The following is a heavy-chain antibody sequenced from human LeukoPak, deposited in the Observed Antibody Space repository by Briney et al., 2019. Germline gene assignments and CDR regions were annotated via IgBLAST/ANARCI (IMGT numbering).Heavy chain of an antibody. Sequence: SETLSLTCTVSGGSISGYYWSWIRQPPGKGLEWLGYIYYSGSTKYNPSLKSRVTISVDTSKNQFSLKLSSVTAADTAVYYCARVEGYCSGGSCYEYFQHWGRGTLVTVSS. V-gene: IGHV4-59*01. CDR2: IYYSGST. J-gene: IGHJ1*01. CDR3: ARVEGYCSGGSCYEYFQH. CDR1: GGSISGYY. D-gene: IGHD2-15*01.